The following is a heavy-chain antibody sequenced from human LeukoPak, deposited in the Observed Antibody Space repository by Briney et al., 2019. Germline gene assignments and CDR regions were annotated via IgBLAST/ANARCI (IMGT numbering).Heavy chain of an antibody. CDR2: VHLDGRT. Sequence: PSETLPLTCTVSGGSMSSYYWSWIRQPPGKGLEWIGEVHLDGRTNYNASLQNRLTMSVDFSENHISLKLTSVTAADTAVYYCAREGGPFRPLDYAGQGTLVTVSS. D-gene: IGHD2/OR15-2a*01. CDR1: GGSMSSYY. CDR3: AREGGPFRPLDY. J-gene: IGHJ4*02. V-gene: IGHV4-59*12.